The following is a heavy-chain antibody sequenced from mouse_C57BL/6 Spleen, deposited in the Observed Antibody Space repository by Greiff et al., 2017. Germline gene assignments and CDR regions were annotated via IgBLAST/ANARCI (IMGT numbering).Heavy chain of an antibody. CDR1: GYTFTSYW. CDR2: IYPGSGST. V-gene: IGHV1-55*01. D-gene: IGHD1-1*02. J-gene: IGHJ2*01. Sequence: QVQLQQPGAELVKPGASVKMSCKASGYTFTSYWINWVKQRPGQGLEWIGDIYPGSGSTNYNEKFKSKATLTVDTSSSTAYMHLSSLTSEDSAGYYCAAVNYVGFDYWGQGTTLTVSS. CDR3: AAVNYVGFDY.